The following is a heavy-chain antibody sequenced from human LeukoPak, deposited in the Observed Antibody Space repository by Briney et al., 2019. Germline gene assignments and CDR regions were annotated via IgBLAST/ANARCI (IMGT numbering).Heavy chain of an antibody. V-gene: IGHV3-23*01. CDR2: ISPSADQT. Sequence: PGGSLRLSCAASGFPFSASAMSWVRQAPGRGLEWVSAISPSADQTYYAYSVKGRLTISRDNSKNTVYLQMNSLRAEDTAIYYCAKESYGASGVHFDYWGQGALVTVSS. D-gene: IGHD1-26*01. CDR1: GFPFSASA. J-gene: IGHJ4*02. CDR3: AKESYGASGVHFDY.